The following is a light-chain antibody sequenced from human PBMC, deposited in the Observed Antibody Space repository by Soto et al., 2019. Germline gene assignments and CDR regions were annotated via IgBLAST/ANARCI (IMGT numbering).Light chain of an antibody. CDR2: AAS. CDR3: QQYGRT. Sequence: EVVLTQSPGTLSLSPGERATLSCRASQSISTNYLAWYQQKPGQAPKLLIYAASSRFTGIPDRFSGSGSGTDFTLTISRLEPEDFALYYCQQYGRTFGQGTRLEIK. CDR1: QSISTNY. V-gene: IGKV3-20*01. J-gene: IGKJ5*01.